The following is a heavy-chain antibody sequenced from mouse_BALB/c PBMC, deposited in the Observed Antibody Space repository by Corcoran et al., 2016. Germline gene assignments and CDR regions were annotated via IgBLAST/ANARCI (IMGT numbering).Heavy chain of an antibody. Sequence: LVKTGASVKISCKASGYSFTGYYMHWVKQSHGKSLEWIGYISCYNGATSYNQKFKGKATFTVDTSSSTAYMQFNSLTSEDSAVYYCARLRDGYFFFDYWGQGTTLTFSS. CDR1: GYSFTGYY. CDR3: ARLRDGYFFFDY. V-gene: IGHV1S34*01. CDR2: ISCYNGAT. J-gene: IGHJ2*01. D-gene: IGHD2-3*01.